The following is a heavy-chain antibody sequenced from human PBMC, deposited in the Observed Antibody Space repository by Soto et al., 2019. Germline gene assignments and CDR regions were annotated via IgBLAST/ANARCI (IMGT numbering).Heavy chain of an antibody. CDR2: VSASGLNT. CDR1: GFTFSTYA. CDR3: AKVRPRRTSGYFFEY. J-gene: IGHJ4*02. Sequence: EVQLLESGGKLVQPGGSLTLSCAASGFTFSTYAMAWVRQAPGKGLEWVSGVSASGLNTDYADPVKGRVYISRDNSKNTVSLPMTSLSAEDTALYYCAKVRPRRTSGYFFEYWGQGTPVTVSS. D-gene: IGHD1-1*01. V-gene: IGHV3-23*01.